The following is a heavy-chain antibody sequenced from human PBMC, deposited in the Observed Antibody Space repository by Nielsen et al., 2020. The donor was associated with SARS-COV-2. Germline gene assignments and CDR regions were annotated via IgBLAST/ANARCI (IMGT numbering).Heavy chain of an antibody. Sequence: GSLKISCAASGFTFSSYSMNWVRQAPGKGLEWVLAISGSGGSTYYADSVKGRFTISRDNSKNTLYLQMNRLRAEDTALYYCAKASRAATAFDYWGQGTLVPVSS. D-gene: IGHD6-13*01. CDR2: ISGSGGST. V-gene: IGHV3-23*01. J-gene: IGHJ4*02. CDR3: AKASRAATAFDY. CDR1: GFTFSSYS.